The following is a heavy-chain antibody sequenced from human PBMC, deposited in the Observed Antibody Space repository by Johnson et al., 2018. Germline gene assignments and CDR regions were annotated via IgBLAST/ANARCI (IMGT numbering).Heavy chain of an antibody. Sequence: EVQLLETGGGLVQPGGSLRLSCAGSGFTFSTYWMNWIRQAPGKGLEWVANIKEDGSEEYYVDSVKGRFTISRDNAKNSLYLQMTSLRAEDTAVYYCVRLSHVDVWGKGTTVTVSS. J-gene: IGHJ6*04. CDR2: IKEDGSEE. V-gene: IGHV3-7*01. D-gene: IGHD5/OR15-5a*01. CDR3: VRLSHVDV. CDR1: GFTFSTYW.